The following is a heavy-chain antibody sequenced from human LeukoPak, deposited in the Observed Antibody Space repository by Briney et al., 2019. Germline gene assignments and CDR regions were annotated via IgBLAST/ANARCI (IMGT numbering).Heavy chain of an antibody. CDR2: IYDSGST. V-gene: IGHV4-39*07. Sequence: SETLSLTCTVSGGSIRSSYYYWGWIRQPPGKGLEWIGSIYDSGSTYYNPSLKSRVTISVDTSKNQFSLKLSSVTAADTAVYYCARGSNCTNGVCHIDYFDYWGQGTLVTVSS. CDR3: ARGSNCTNGVCHIDYFDY. D-gene: IGHD2-8*01. J-gene: IGHJ4*02. CDR1: GGSIRSSYYY.